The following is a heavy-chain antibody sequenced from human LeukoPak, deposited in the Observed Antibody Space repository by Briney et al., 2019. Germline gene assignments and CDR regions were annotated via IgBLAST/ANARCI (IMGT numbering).Heavy chain of an antibody. V-gene: IGHV1-18*04. CDR1: GYTFTSYY. CDR2: ISAYNGNT. D-gene: IGHD3-3*01. CDR3: ARELEVPAFDI. J-gene: IGHJ3*02. Sequence: GASVKVSCKASGYTFTSYYMHWVRQAPGQGLEWMGWISAYNGNTNYAQKLQGRVTMTTDTSTSTAYMELRSLRSDDTAVYYCARELEVPAFDIWGQGTMVTVSS.